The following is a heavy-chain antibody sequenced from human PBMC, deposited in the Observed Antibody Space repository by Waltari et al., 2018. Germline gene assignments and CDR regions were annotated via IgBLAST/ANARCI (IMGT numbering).Heavy chain of an antibody. CDR1: GFTFSSYA. J-gene: IGHJ6*02. CDR2: ISYDGSNK. V-gene: IGHV3-30-3*02. CDR3: AKNSYGLNYYYYGMDV. D-gene: IGHD5-18*01. Sequence: GESGGGVVQPGRSLRVSCAASGFTFSSYAMHWVRQAPGKGLEWVAVISYDGSNKYHADSVKGRFTISRDNTKNTLYLQMNGLRAEDTAVYYCAKNSYGLNYYYYGMDVWGQGTTVTVSS.